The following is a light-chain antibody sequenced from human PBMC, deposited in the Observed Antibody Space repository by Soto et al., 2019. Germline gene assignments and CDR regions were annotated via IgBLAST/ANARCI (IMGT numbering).Light chain of an antibody. J-gene: IGKJ5*01. CDR1: QGISSY. CDR3: QQLNTYPIP. CDR2: AAS. Sequence: DIQLTQSPSFLSASVGDRVTITCRASQGISSYLAWYQQKPGKAPKLLIYAASTLQSGVPSRFSGSGSGTEFTLTIRSLQPEDFPTYYCQQLNTYPIPFGQGTRLEIK. V-gene: IGKV1-9*01.